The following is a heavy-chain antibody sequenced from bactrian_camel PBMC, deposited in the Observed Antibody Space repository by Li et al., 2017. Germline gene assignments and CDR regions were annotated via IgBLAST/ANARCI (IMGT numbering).Heavy chain of an antibody. Sequence: DVQLVESGGDLVQPGGSLRLSCVASGFPFSANHMSWVRQAPGKEREGVAAIDSDGSTSYADSVKGRFTISQDNAKNTLYLQMNSLKPEDTAMYYCAADPDRSGDFCYTGASFGHWGQGTQVTVS. D-gene: IGHD2*01. CDR1: GFPFSANH. CDR2: IDSDGST. CDR3: AADPDRSGDFCYTGASFGH. V-gene: IGHV3S42*01. J-gene: IGHJ4*01.